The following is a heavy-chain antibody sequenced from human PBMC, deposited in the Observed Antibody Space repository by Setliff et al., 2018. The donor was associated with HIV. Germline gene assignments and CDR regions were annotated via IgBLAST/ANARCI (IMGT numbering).Heavy chain of an antibody. J-gene: IGHJ6*03. CDR3: ARDSLPYNWNDYYYYMDV. Sequence: GGSLRLSCAASGFNFGHYVIHWVRQAPGKGPEWVSGIIWNSGTTGYADSVKGRFTSARDNSKNLLYLQMNSLRAEDTALYYCARDSLPYNWNDYYYYMDVWGKGTTVTVSS. D-gene: IGHD1-20*01. V-gene: IGHV3-9*01. CDR1: GFNFGHYV. CDR2: IIWNSGTT.